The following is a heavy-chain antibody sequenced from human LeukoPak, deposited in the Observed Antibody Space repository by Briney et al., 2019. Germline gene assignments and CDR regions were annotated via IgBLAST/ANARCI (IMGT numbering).Heavy chain of an antibody. V-gene: IGHV1-46*01. CDR3: ARPVTTGPIGYFQH. CDR2: INPSGGST. D-gene: IGHD4-17*01. Sequence: IINPSGGSTSYAQKFQGRVTMTRDTSTSTVYMELSSLRSEDTAVYYCARPVTTGPIGYFQHWGQGTLVTVSS. J-gene: IGHJ1*01.